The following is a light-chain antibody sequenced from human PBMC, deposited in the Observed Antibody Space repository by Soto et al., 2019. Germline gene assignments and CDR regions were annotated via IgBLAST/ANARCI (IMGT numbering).Light chain of an antibody. Sequence: EIVMTQSPATLSVSPGGRATLSCRASQSISDTLAWYQQKPGXPHRLLIYSXSRGATGFPARFSGSGSGTDFTRTISSLQSEDFAVYYCQNYNNCPWPFGQGTKGDSK. CDR2: SXS. CDR3: QNYNNCPWP. CDR1: QSISDT. V-gene: IGKV3-15*01. J-gene: IGKJ1*01.